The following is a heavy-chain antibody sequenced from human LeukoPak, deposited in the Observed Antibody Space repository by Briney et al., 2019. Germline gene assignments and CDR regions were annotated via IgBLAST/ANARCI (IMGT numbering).Heavy chain of an antibody. CDR1: GYTFTGYY. V-gene: IGHV1-2*02. Sequence: GASVKVSCKASGYTFTGYYMHWVRQAPGQGLEWMGWINPNSGGTNYAQKFQGRVTMTRDTSISTAYMELSRLRSDDTALYYCARDPTNTSGRYAYHDYWGQGTLVTVSS. J-gene: IGHJ4*02. CDR2: INPNSGGT. CDR3: ARDPTNTSGRYAYHDY. D-gene: IGHD6-19*01.